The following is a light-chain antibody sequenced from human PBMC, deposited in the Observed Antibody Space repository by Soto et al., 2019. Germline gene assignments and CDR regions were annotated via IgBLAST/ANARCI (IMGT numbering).Light chain of an antibody. J-gene: IGKJ1*01. Sequence: EIVLTQSPGTLSLSPGERATLSCRASQSVSSIYLAWYQQKPGQAPRLLVYGASSRATGIPDRFSGSGSGTDFSLTISRLEPEDFAVYYCHQYHSSPQTFGQGTKVDIK. CDR3: HQYHSSPQT. CDR2: GAS. V-gene: IGKV3-20*01. CDR1: QSVSSIY.